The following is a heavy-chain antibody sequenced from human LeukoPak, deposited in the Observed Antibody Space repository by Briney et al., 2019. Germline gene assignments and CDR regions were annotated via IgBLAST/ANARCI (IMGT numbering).Heavy chain of an antibody. Sequence: GESLKISCKSSGDRLTCYWIAGVRHMPRRGLEWMGIIYVSDSESRYSPSFQGQVTMSVNKSISTAYLQGSSVEASDTAMYYCARVGAAVVGKFDYWGQGTLVIVSS. CDR3: ARVGAAVVGKFDY. D-gene: IGHD6-19*01. V-gene: IGHV5-51*01. J-gene: IGHJ4*02. CDR2: IYVSDSES. CDR1: GDRLTCYW.